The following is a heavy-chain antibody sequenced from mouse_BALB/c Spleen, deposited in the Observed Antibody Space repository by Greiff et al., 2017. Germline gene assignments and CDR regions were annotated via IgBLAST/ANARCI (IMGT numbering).Heavy chain of an antibody. D-gene: IGHD2-10*02. CDR2: IDPENGNT. Sequence: EVQLQQSGAELVRPGALVKLSCKASGFNIKDYYMHWVKQRPEQGLEWIGWIDPENGNTIYDPKFQGKASITADTSSNTAYLQLSSLTSEDTAVYYCASGYGNYPDYWGQGTTLTVSS. J-gene: IGHJ2*01. CDR1: GFNIKDYY. CDR3: ASGYGNYPDY. V-gene: IGHV14-1*02.